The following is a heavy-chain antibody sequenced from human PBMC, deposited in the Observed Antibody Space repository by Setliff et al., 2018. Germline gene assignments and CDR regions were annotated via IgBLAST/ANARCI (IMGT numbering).Heavy chain of an antibody. V-gene: IGHV3-23*01. D-gene: IGHD4-17*01. J-gene: IGHJ5*02. CDR2: ITVSGHST. Sequence: GGSLRLSCAASAFTFNKYAVTWLRQAPGKGLEWVSSITVSGHSTYADSVKGRFPISRDNSRNTLYLQMNSLRAEDTASYFCSRDPNGDYVGAFDPWGQGILVTVSS. CDR1: AFTFNKYA. CDR3: SRDPNGDYVGAFDP.